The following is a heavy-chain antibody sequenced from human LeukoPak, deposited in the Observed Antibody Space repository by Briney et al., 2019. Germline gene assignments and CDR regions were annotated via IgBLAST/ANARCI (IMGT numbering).Heavy chain of an antibody. CDR2: INPSGGST. CDR1: GYTFTSYY. CDR3: ARDRGWELRWFELDY. Sequence: ASVKVSCKGSGYTFTSYYMHWVRQAPGQGLEWMGIINPSGGSTSYAQKFQGRVTMTRDMSTSTVYMELSSLRSEDTAVYYCARDRGWELRWFELDYWGQGTLVTVSS. V-gene: IGHV1-46*01. D-gene: IGHD1-26*01. J-gene: IGHJ4*02.